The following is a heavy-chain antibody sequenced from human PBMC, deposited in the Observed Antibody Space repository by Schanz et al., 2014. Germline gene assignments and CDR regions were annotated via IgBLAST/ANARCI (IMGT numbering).Heavy chain of an antibody. J-gene: IGHJ4*02. D-gene: IGHD3-9*01. CDR2: ISSTSSYI. Sequence: EVQLLESGGGLVKPGGSLRLSYAASGFTFSNYSMNWVRQAPGKGLEWVSSISSTSSYIFYADSVKGRFTISRDNAKNSLYLQMDSLKTEDTAVYYCARRNFYDKSAAFDYWGQGSLVTVSS. CDR1: GFTFSNYS. V-gene: IGHV3-21*04. CDR3: ARRNFYDKSAAFDY.